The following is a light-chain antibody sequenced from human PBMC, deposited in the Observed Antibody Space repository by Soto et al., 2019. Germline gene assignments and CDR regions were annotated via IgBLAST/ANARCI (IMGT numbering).Light chain of an antibody. J-gene: IGKJ2*01. CDR3: QQHGNSPHT. CDR2: GAS. CDR1: QSVSSSY. V-gene: IGKV3-20*01. Sequence: IVLTQSPGTLSLSPGERATLSCRASQSVSSSYVAWYQHKSGQAPRLLIYGASSRATGIPDRFSGSGSGTHFTLTISRLEPEDFAVYYCQQHGNSPHTFGQGTKLEIK.